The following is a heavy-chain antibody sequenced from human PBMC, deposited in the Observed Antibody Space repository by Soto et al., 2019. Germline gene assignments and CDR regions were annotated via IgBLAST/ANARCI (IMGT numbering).Heavy chain of an antibody. CDR2: IYYSGST. Sequence: PSETLSLTCTVSGSSIIHYFSSWIRQPPGKGLEWIGDIYYSGSTNYDPSLKSRVTISADTSKNEFSLKLSSVTAADTAVYFCASGHTQHYFNYWGQGALVTVSS. CDR1: GSSIIHYF. CDR3: ASGHTQHYFNY. D-gene: IGHD6-13*01. V-gene: IGHV4-59*01. J-gene: IGHJ4*02.